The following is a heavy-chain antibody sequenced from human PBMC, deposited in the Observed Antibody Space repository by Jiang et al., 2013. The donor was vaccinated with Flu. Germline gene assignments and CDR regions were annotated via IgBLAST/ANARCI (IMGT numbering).Heavy chain of an antibody. V-gene: IGHV1-24*01. CDR1: GRTLTEIS. D-gene: IGHD2-2*01. Sequence: GAEVKKPGASVKVSCTVSGRTLTEISIHWLRQAPGKGLEWMAGFDPEDGETVYAQKFQGRVTMTEDTSTGTAYMEMSSLRSEDTAIYYCATLTRGDYWGQGSLVTVSS. CDR3: ATLTRGDY. CDR2: FDPEDGET. J-gene: IGHJ4*02.